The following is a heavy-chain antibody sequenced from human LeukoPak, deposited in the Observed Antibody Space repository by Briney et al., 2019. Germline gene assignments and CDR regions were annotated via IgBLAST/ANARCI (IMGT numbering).Heavy chain of an antibody. V-gene: IGHV4-59*01. CDR3: ARGRGPFDY. CDR1: GGSISSYY. D-gene: IGHD3-10*01. CDR2: IYYSGST. J-gene: IGHJ4*02. Sequence: SSETLSLTCTVSGGSISSYYWSWIRQPPGKGLEWIGYIYYSGSTNYNPSLKSRVTISVDTSKNQFSLKLSSVTAADTAVYYCARGRGPFDYWGQGTLVTVSS.